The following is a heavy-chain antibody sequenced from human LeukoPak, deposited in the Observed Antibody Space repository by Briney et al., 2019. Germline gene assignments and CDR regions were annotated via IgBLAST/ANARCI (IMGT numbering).Heavy chain of an antibody. Sequence: GGSLRLSCAASGFTFSNYNIHWVRQAPGKGLEWVSYIDSSGRTTYYADSVRGRFTISRDNAKNSLYLQMNSLRAEDTAVYYCARDRTDTNYFDYWGQGTLVTVSS. CDR3: ARDRTDTNYFDY. J-gene: IGHJ4*02. V-gene: IGHV3-48*01. CDR1: GFTFSNYN. D-gene: IGHD1-14*01. CDR2: IDSSGRTT.